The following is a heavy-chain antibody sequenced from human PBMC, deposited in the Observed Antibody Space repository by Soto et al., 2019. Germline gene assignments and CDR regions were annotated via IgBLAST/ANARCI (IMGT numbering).Heavy chain of an antibody. J-gene: IGHJ1*01. Sequence: GASVKVSCKASGYTFTSYGISWVRQAPGQGLEWMGWISAYNGNTNYAQKLQGRVTMTTDTSTSTAYMELRSLRSDDTAVYYCARVQFPDRFLEWPKYFQHWGQGTLVTVSS. CDR3: ARVQFPDRFLEWPKYFQH. D-gene: IGHD3-3*01. CDR2: ISAYNGNT. V-gene: IGHV1-18*01. CDR1: GYTFTSYG.